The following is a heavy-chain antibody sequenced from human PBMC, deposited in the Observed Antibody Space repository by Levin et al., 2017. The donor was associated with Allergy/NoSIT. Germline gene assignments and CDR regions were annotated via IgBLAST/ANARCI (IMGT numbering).Heavy chain of an antibody. V-gene: IGHV3-23*01. Sequence: PGGSLRLSCAASGFTFSSYAMNWVRQAPGKGLEWVSGTSDSGGSTYYADPVKGRFTISRDNSKTTLYLQVNSLRAEDTPLYDCAKDLSAVPAANYYYAMDVWGPGTTVTVSS. J-gene: IGHJ6*02. CDR1: GFTFSSYA. CDR3: AKDLSAVPAANYYYAMDV. CDR2: TSDSGGST. D-gene: IGHD2-2*01.